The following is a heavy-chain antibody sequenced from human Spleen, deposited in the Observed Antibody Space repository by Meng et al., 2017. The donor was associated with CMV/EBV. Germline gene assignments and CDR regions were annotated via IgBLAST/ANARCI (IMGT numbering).Heavy chain of an antibody. D-gene: IGHD3-3*01. Sequence: GESLKISCAVSGFTLTNYWMDWVRQAPGKGLEWVANMNRDGSERNYVDSVRGRFTISRDTAQNSLYLQLNSLRVEDTAVYYCAKTGPRAIRFLEWIFVDYWGQGTRVTVSS. V-gene: IGHV3-7*01. CDR1: GFTLTNYW. CDR3: AKTGPRAIRFLEWIFVDY. J-gene: IGHJ4*02. CDR2: MNRDGSER.